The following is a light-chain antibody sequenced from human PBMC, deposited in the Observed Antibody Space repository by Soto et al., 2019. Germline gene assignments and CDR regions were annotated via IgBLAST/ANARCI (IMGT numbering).Light chain of an antibody. Sequence: EIVLTQSVGTLSLSPGERATLSCRASQSVSSSYLAWYQQKPGQAPRLLIYGASSRATGIPDRFSGSGSGTDFTLTINSLQSEDFAIYYCQRYNNWPLTFGGGAKVDIK. CDR2: GAS. CDR1: QSVSSSY. J-gene: IGKJ4*01. V-gene: IGKV3-20*01. CDR3: QRYNNWPLT.